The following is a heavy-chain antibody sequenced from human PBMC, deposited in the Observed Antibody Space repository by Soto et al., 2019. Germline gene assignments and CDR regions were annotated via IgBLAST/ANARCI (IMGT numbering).Heavy chain of an antibody. CDR1: GYMFSNYD. CDR3: ARAGARYCGGNCYSSH. CDR2: MNPDSDKT. Sequence: ASVKVSCKASGYMFSNYDIIWVRQATGQGLEWMGWMNPDSDKTDYAQKFQGRVTMTGNTSISTAYMELTALTYEDTAIYYCARAGARYCGGNCYSSHWGQRTLVTVSS. V-gene: IGHV1-8*01. J-gene: IGHJ4*02. D-gene: IGHD2-21*02.